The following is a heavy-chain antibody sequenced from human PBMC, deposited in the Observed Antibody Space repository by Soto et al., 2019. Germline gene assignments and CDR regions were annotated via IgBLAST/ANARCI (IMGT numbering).Heavy chain of an antibody. J-gene: IGHJ4*02. D-gene: IGHD3-22*01. CDR2: LYYGRSA. CDR1: GDSISSYY. Sequence: QVQLQESGPGLVKPSETLSLTCAVSGDSISSYYCMWIRQPPGKGLESIGYLYYGRSANYNPSLNSRVTLSVDTSTNQCSLTLGSMTAADTAVYYCALRSMAVVPEYWGQGTLVTVSS. CDR3: ALRSMAVVPEY. V-gene: IGHV4-59*01.